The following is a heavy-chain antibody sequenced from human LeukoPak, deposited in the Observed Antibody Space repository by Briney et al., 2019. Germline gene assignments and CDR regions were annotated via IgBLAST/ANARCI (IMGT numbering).Heavy chain of an antibody. CDR3: AKHRGSSFIYSVDS. CDR1: GFIFSGYG. CDR2: ISNSGYHT. V-gene: IGHV3-23*01. Sequence: GGSLLLSCGASGFIFSGYGMGWVRQAPGKGLEWVSTISNSGYHTYYPDSVRGRFTISRDNSANTLYLQMNSLRAEDTALYYCAKHRGSSFIYSVDSWGQGTLVTVSS. D-gene: IGHD6-6*01. J-gene: IGHJ4*02.